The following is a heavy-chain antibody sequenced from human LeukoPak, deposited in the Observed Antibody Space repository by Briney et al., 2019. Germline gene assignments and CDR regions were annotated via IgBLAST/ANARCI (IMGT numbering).Heavy chain of an antibody. V-gene: IGHV3-48*02. CDR1: GFTFNSNS. CDR3: AREAIFGVVRQYFFDC. Sequence: GGSLRLSCAACGFTFNSNSMNLVRQAPGKGLEWVSYISSSSDTIYYADSVKGRFTISRDNAKNSLYLQMNSLRDEDTAVYYCAREAIFGVVRQYFFDCWGQGTLVTVSS. D-gene: IGHD3-3*01. J-gene: IGHJ4*02. CDR2: ISSSSDTI.